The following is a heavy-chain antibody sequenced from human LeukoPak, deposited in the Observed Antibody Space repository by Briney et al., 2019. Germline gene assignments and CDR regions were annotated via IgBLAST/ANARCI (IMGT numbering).Heavy chain of an antibody. CDR2: VYHSGSA. V-gene: IGHV4-59*08. J-gene: IGHJ3*01. Sequence: SETLSLTCTVSGGSLNSYYWGWIRQPPGKGLEWIGNVYHSGSAIYNPSLESRVTIPVDRSKNQFSLNLSSVTAADTAVYYCARRGYYGSGAYDTWGQGTMFIVSS. CDR3: ARRGYYGSGAYDT. CDR1: GGSLNSYY. D-gene: IGHD3-10*01.